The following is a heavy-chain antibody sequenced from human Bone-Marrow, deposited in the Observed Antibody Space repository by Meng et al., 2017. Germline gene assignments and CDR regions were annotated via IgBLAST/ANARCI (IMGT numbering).Heavy chain of an antibody. J-gene: IGHJ4*02. CDR1: GGSFSGYY. D-gene: IGHD3-22*01. Sequence: QVQLQQWGAVLLKPSETLSLTCVVYGGSFSGYYWSWIRQPPGKGLEWIGEINHSGSTNYNPSLKSRVTISVDTSKNQFSLKLSSVTAADTAVYYCARDNTMIGSFDYWGQGTLVTVSS. V-gene: IGHV4-34*01. CDR3: ARDNTMIGSFDY. CDR2: INHSGST.